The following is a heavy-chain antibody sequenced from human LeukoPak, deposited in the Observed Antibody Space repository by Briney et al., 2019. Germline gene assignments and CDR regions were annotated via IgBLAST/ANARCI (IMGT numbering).Heavy chain of an antibody. D-gene: IGHD6-6*01. CDR2: IYTSGST. CDR3: ARGAGQLAGRYYCYYMDV. CDR1: GGSISSGSYY. V-gene: IGHV4-61*02. J-gene: IGHJ6*03. Sequence: SETLSLTCTVSGGSISSGSYYWSWIRQPAGKGLEWIGRIYTSGSTNYNPSLKSRVTISVDTSKNQFSLKLSSVTAADTAVYYCARGAGQLAGRYYCYYMDVWGKGTTVTVSS.